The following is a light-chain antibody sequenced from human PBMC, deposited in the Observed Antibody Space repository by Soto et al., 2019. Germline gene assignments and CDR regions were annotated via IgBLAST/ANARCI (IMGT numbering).Light chain of an antibody. CDR3: QQRSDWVS. CDR1: QSVSSY. V-gene: IGKV3-11*01. CDR2: DAS. J-gene: IGKJ4*01. Sequence: EIVLTQSPATLSLSPGESATLSCRASQSVSSYLAWYQQKPGQAPRLLIYDASNRATGIPARFSGSGSGTDFTLTITSLEPEDFAVYYCQQRSDWVSFGGGTKVETK.